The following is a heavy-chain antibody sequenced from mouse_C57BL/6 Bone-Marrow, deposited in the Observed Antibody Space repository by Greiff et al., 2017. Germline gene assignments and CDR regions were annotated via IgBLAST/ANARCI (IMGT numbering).Heavy chain of an antibody. D-gene: IGHD1-1*01. V-gene: IGHV5-6*02. Sequence: EVMLVEPGGDLVKPGGSLKLSCAASGFTFSSYGMSWVRQTPDKRLEWVATISSGGSYTYYPDSVKGRFTISRDNAKNTLYLQMSSLKSEDTAMYYCERRSTVGFAYWGQGTLVTVSA. J-gene: IGHJ3*01. CDR1: GFTFSSYG. CDR3: ERRSTVGFAY. CDR2: ISSGGSYT.